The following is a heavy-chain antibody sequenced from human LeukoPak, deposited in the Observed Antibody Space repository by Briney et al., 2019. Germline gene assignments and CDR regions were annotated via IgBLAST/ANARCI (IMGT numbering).Heavy chain of an antibody. V-gene: IGHV4-59*08. CDR1: GGSISGYY. CDR2: IYNSGST. D-gene: IGHD3-10*01. Sequence: SETLSLTCTVSGGSISGYYWSWIRQSPGKGLEWIGYIYNSGSTNHNPSLQSRVTISVDTSKNQFSLNLSSVTAADTAVYYCARYGSGTYPRFDYWGQGTLVTVSS. J-gene: IGHJ4*02. CDR3: ARYGSGTYPRFDY.